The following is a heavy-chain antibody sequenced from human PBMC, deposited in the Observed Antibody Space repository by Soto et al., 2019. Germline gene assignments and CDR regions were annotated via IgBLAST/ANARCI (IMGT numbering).Heavy chain of an antibody. CDR1: GFTFNNAW. CDR2: IKSNTAGGTA. D-gene: IGHD1-1*01. Sequence: EVQLVESGGGLVNPGGSLRLSCAASGFTFNNAWMSWVRQAPGKGLEWVGRIKSNTAGGTADYAAPVNGRFTVSRDDSKNTVYLQMNSLKTEDTAVYYCATDLKTGTERGKFDYWGQGTLVTVSS. J-gene: IGHJ4*02. CDR3: ATDLKTGTERGKFDY. V-gene: IGHV3-15*01.